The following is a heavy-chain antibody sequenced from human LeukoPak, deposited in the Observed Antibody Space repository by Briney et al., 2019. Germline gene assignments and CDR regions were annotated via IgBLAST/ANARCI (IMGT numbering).Heavy chain of an antibody. Sequence: ASVKVSCKASGYTFTGYYMHWVRQAPGRGLEWMGWINPNTGGTNYAQKFQGRVTMTRDTSISTAYMEPSSLRSDDTAMYYCARDVLLAVPALDYWGQGTLVTVSS. V-gene: IGHV1-2*02. CDR2: INPNTGGT. J-gene: IGHJ4*02. CDR1: GYTFTGYY. D-gene: IGHD6-19*01. CDR3: ARDVLLAVPALDY.